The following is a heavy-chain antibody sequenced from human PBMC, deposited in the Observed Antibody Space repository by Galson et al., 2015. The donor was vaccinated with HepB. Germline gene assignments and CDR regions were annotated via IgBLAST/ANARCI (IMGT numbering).Heavy chain of an antibody. V-gene: IGHV1-18*01. D-gene: IGHD2-2*01. CDR3: ARVGVPAAMRRGNWFDP. Sequence: SVKVSCKASGYTFTSYGISWVRQAPGQGLEWMGWISAYNGNTNYAQKLQGRVTMTTDTSTSTAYMELSSLRSEDTAVYYCARVGVPAAMRRGNWFDPWGQGTLVTVSS. CDR2: ISAYNGNT. CDR1: GYTFTSYG. J-gene: IGHJ5*02.